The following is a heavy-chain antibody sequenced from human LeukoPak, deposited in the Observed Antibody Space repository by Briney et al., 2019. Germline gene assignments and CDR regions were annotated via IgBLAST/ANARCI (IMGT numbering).Heavy chain of an antibody. CDR3: ARHTSGYVSYFDF. CDR2: ISYSGST. D-gene: IGHD3-22*01. Sequence: SETLSLTCTVSGGSISNYYWSRIRQPPGKGLEWIGYISYSGSTIYSPSLKSRVTISVDTSKNQFSLRLTSVTAADTAVYFCARHTSGYVSYFDFWGQGTLVTVSS. V-gene: IGHV4-59*08. J-gene: IGHJ4*02. CDR1: GGSISNYY.